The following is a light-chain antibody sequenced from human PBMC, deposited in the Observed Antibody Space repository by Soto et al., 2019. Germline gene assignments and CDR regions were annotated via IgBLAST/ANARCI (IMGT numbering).Light chain of an antibody. CDR2: DAS. V-gene: IGKV3-11*01. Sequence: ESVLTQSPATLSLSPGERATLSCRASQSVGSSLAWYQQKPGQAPRLLIYDASNRATGIPARFSGSGSGTDFTPTISSLEPEDFAVYYCQQRSTWPLLWTFGGGTKVEI. J-gene: IGKJ4*01. CDR1: QSVGSS. CDR3: QQRSTWPLLWT.